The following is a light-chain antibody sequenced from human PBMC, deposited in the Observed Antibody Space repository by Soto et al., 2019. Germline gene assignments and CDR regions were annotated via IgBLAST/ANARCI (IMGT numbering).Light chain of an antibody. V-gene: IGKV3-20*01. CDR1: QSVSSSS. CDR2: GAS. CDR3: QQYDNSLIS. J-gene: IGKJ5*01. Sequence: EIVLTQSTGTLSLSPGEIATLSCSASQSVSSSSLAWYQQKPGQAPRLLIYGASRRATGIPDRFSGSGSGTDFTLTISRLEPEDFAVYYCQQYDNSLISFGQVALLEIK.